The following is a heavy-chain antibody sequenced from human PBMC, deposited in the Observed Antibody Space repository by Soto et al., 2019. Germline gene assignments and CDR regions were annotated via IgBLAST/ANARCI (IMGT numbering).Heavy chain of an antibody. CDR1: GYSFTNYG. V-gene: IGHV1-18*01. J-gene: IGHJ6*03. CDR3: ARDRGVAPPVAGNTHYYYYMDV. CDR2: ISAYNGNT. D-gene: IGHD6-19*01. Sequence: QDQLVQSGVEVKKPGASVKVSCKASGYSFTNYGITWVRQAPGQGFEWMGWISAYNGNTNYAQKFQGRVTMTTGASTSTPYLEWRSLRSDDTAVYYCARDRGVAPPVAGNTHYYYYMDVWGKGTTVTVSS.